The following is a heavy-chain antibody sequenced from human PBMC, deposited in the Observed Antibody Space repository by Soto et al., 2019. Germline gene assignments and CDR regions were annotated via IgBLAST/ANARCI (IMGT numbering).Heavy chain of an antibody. CDR3: AREVRGGFTGIFDQ. Sequence: SETLSLTCTVSGDSISDYFYWSWIRQPAGKGLEWIGRIYTDGTTKYNPSLKSRVTLSLDKSKNQFSLRLSSVTAADTAVYYFAREVRGGFTGIFDQWGRGSRVTVSS. J-gene: IGHJ4*02. V-gene: IGHV4-4*07. CDR2: IYTDGTT. CDR1: GDSISDYFY. D-gene: IGHD2-15*01.